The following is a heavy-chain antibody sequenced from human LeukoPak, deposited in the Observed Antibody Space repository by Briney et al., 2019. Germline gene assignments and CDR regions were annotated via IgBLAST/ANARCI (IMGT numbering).Heavy chain of an antibody. CDR2: ISYDGSKK. D-gene: IGHD3-3*01. J-gene: IGHJ4*02. Sequence: GGSLRLFCTASGFTFSSYGMHWVGQDPGKGLEWVAVISYDGSKKYYADSLKGRFTISRDNSKNTLYVQMNSLRAEDTAVYYCARDPAKFWSGHDYWGQGTLVTVSS. V-gene: IGHV3-30*03. CDR3: ARDPAKFWSGHDY. CDR1: GFTFSSYG.